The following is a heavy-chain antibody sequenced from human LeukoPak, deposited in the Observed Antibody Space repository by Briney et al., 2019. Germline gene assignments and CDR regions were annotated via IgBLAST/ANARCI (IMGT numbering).Heavy chain of an antibody. J-gene: IGHJ5*02. D-gene: IGHD3-22*01. CDR3: APLGGSGYYGGGWFDP. V-gene: IGHV3-53*01. CDR2: IYSGGST. CDR1: GFTVSSNY. Sequence: GGSLRLSCAASGFTVSSNYMSWVRQAPGKGLEWVSVIYSGGSTYYADSVKGRFTISRDNSKNTLYLQMNSLRAEDTAVYYCAPLGGSGYYGGGWFDPWGQGTLVTVSS.